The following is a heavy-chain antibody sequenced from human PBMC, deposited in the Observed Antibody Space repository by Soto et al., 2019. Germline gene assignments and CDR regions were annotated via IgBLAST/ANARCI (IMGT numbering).Heavy chain of an antibody. V-gene: IGHV3-30*03. D-gene: IGHD3-3*01. CDR2: ISYDGRSK. CDR3: ARTYYDFWSDYRTHFDY. CDR1: GFTFSSYA. J-gene: IGHJ4*02. Sequence: GGSLRLSCAASGFTFSSYAMHWVRQAPGEGLEWVTIISYDGRSKSYADSVKGRFTISRDNSKNTLYLQVNSLRPEDTAVYYCARTYYDFWSDYRTHFDYWGQGTLVTVSS.